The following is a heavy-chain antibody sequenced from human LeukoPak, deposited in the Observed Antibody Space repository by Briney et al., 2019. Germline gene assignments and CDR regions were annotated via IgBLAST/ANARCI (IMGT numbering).Heavy chain of an antibody. V-gene: IGHV3-74*01. CDR3: AKSDWFDP. J-gene: IGHJ5*02. Sequence: GGSLRLPCAASGFTFSSYWMHWVRQAPGKGLVWVSRFKSDGTSTSYADSVKGRFTISRDNAKNTLYLQMNSLRAEDTAVYYCAKSDWFDPWGQGTLVTVSS. CDR1: GFTFSSYW. CDR2: FKSDGTST.